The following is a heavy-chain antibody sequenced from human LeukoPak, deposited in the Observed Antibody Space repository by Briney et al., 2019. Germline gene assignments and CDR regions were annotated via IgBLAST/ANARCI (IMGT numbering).Heavy chain of an antibody. D-gene: IGHD3-3*01. CDR3: ARDLNDFWSGNNWFDP. V-gene: IGHV1-69*04. Sequence: SVKVSCKASGGTFSSYTISWVRQAPGQGLEWMGRIIPILGIANYAQKFQGRVTITADKSTSTAYKELSSLRSEDTAVYYCARDLNDFWSGNNWFDPWGQGTLVTVSS. CDR2: IIPILGIA. CDR1: GGTFSSYT. J-gene: IGHJ5*02.